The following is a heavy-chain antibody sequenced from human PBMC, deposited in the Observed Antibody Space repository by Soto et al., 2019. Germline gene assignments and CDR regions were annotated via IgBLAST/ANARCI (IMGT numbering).Heavy chain of an antibody. CDR2: ISWNSGSI. CDR1: GFTFDDYA. V-gene: IGHV3-9*01. Sequence: GGSLRLSCAASGFTFDDYAMHWVRQAPGKGLEWVSGISWNSGSIGYADSVKGRFTISRDNAKNSLYLQMNSLRAEDTALYYCAKGYSSGWYMSAFDIWGQGTMVTVSS. CDR3: AKGYSSGWYMSAFDI. J-gene: IGHJ3*02. D-gene: IGHD6-19*01.